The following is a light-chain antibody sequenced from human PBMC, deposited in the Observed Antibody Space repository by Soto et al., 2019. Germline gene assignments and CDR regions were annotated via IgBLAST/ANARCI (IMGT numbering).Light chain of an antibody. CDR3: QQYNSYWP. J-gene: IGKJ1*01. CDR2: DAS. V-gene: IGKV2-28*01. Sequence: IVLCPYRLSLPGTPASPASIPCRSTHRLLHSKGYNYLDGYLQKPGQSPQLLIYDASNMDTGIPSRFSGSGSGTEFTLTISRLQTDDFAVYYCQQYNSYWPFGQGTMVDIK. CDR1: HRLLHSKGYNY.